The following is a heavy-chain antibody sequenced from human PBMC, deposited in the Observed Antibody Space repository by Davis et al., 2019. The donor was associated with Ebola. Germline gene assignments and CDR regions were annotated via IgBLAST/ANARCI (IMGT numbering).Heavy chain of an antibody. Sequence: MPSETLSLTCAVYGGSFSGYYWSWNRQPPGKGLEWIGEINHSGSTNYNPSLKSRVTISVDTSKNQFSLKLSSVTAADTAVYYCARDTAMVSSRYYYYGMDVWGQGTTVTVSS. V-gene: IGHV4-34*01. CDR3: ARDTAMVSSRYYYYGMDV. J-gene: IGHJ6*02. CDR2: INHSGST. CDR1: GGSFSGYY. D-gene: IGHD5-18*01.